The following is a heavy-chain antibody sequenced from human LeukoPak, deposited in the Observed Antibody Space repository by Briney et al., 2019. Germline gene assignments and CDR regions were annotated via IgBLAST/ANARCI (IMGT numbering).Heavy chain of an antibody. Sequence: SVKVSCKASGGTFSSYAISWVRQAPGQGLEWMGGIMPIFGTANYAQKFQGRVTITADESTSTAYMELSSLRSEDTAVYYCAREIPLLGYCSSTSCYSYYFDYWGQGTLVTVSS. CDR3: AREIPLLGYCSSTSCYSYYFDY. J-gene: IGHJ4*02. V-gene: IGHV1-69*01. CDR2: IMPIFGTA. D-gene: IGHD2-2*01. CDR1: GGTFSSYA.